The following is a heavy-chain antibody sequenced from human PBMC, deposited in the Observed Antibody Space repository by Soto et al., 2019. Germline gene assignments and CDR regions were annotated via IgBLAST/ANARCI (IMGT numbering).Heavy chain of an antibody. CDR3: ARDEGSHGFDS. Sequence: QVQLLVQSGTEVKKPGASVKVSCQASGYTFTNFGISGVRQAPGQGLEWMGWVSGYNGNTNYAQKFRDRVTMTTDTSTSTAYMELRALRSDDTAGYYCARDEGSHGFDSWGQGTLVTVSS. V-gene: IGHV1-18*04. CDR1: GYTFTNFG. J-gene: IGHJ4*02. CDR2: VSGYNGNT. D-gene: IGHD6-19*01.